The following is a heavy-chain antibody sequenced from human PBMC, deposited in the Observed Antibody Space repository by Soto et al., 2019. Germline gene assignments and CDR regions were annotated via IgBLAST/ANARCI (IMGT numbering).Heavy chain of an antibody. J-gene: IGHJ6*02. Sequence: EVQLLEFGGDLVQPGGSLRLSCAASGLTFSNYAMSWVRQAPGKGLEWVSAISAYGASPYYRDSVRGRFTISRDNSKNTLYLQMDGLRAEDTAIYYCAKAHYDTGSSLYSMDVWGQGTTVTVSS. CDR3: AKAHYDTGSSLYSMDV. D-gene: IGHD3-10*01. CDR1: GLTFSNYA. CDR2: ISAYGASP. V-gene: IGHV3-23*01.